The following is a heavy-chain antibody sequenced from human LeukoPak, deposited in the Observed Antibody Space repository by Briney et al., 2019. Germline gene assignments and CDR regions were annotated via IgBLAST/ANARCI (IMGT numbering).Heavy chain of an antibody. D-gene: IGHD1-26*01. CDR3: ARGGGSYYFDY. CDR2: IVVGSGNT. J-gene: IGHJ4*02. V-gene: IGHV1-58*01. Sequence: GASVKVSCKASGFAFSYSAVQWVRQARGQRLEWIGWIVVGSGNTNYAQKFQERVTITRDMSTSTVYMEVTSLRSEDTAVYYCARGGGSYYFDYWGQGTLVTVSS. CDR1: GFAFSYSA.